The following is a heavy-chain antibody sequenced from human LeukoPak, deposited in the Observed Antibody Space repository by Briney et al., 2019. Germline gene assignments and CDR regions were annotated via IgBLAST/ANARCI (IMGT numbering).Heavy chain of an antibody. Sequence: PSETLSLTCTVSGGSISSSSYYWSWIRQPPGKGLEWIGYIYYSGSTNYNPSLKSRVTISVDTSKNQFSLKLNSVTAADTAVYFCARRDYGGKVDYWGQGTLVTVSS. J-gene: IGHJ4*02. D-gene: IGHD4-23*01. CDR2: IYYSGST. CDR3: ARRDYGGKVDY. CDR1: GGSISSSSYY. V-gene: IGHV4-61*05.